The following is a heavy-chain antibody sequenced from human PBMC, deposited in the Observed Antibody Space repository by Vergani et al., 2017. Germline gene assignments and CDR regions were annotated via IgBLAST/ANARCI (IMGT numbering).Heavy chain of an antibody. D-gene: IGHD6-13*01. CDR3: ARARCLGGYLFSQQLACHFDH. V-gene: IGHV1-46*03. CDR2: INPRGGST. Sequence: QVQLVQSGAEVKKPGASVKVSCKPSGYPFTLPYMHCVPPAPGQALAWSGIINPRGGSTNSAQKFQGRVTMTRDPSTSTVYMELGSLRSEDTAVYFCARARCLGGYLFSQQLACHFDHWGQGTLVTVSS. J-gene: IGHJ4*02. CDR1: GYPFTLPY.